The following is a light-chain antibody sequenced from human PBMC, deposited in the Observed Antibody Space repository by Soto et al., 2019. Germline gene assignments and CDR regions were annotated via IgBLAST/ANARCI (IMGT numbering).Light chain of an antibody. V-gene: IGLV2-14*03. Sequence: QSVLTQPTSVSGSPGQSISISCTGNHNDIGTYDYVSWYQQHPGRAPRLLIHGVTTRASGISDRFSASKSGLTASLTISGLQPEDEADYYCSSFTSNRIYDFGPGTKLTVL. CDR1: HNDIGTYDY. CDR3: SSFTSNRIYD. CDR2: GVT. J-gene: IGLJ1*01.